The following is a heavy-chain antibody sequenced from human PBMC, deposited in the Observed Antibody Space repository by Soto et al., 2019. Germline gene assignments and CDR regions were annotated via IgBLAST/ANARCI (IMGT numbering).Heavy chain of an antibody. V-gene: IGHV1-18*01. Sequence: QVQLVQSGPEVKKPGASVKVSCKTSGYTFTSYVINWVRQAPGQGLEWMGFSTHTGNTNYAQKFQGRVALTTDSSTSTAYMEVRGLRSDDTAVYYCARSGEHPLDLWGQGTPVTVSS. CDR3: ARSGEHPLDL. J-gene: IGHJ4*02. CDR2: STHTGNT. CDR1: GYTFTSYV. D-gene: IGHD3-10*01.